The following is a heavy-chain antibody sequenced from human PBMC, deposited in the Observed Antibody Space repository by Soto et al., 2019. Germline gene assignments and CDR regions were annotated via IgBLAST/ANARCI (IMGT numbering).Heavy chain of an antibody. Sequence: QLQLQESGPGLVKPSETLSLTCTVSGGSISSSSYYWGWLRQPPGQGLEWIGSIYYSGSTYYNPSLKSRVTISVDASKNQFSLKLCSVTAADTAVYYCACIFSGGYGYRFYYYGMDVWGQGTTVTVSS. V-gene: IGHV4-39*01. CDR2: IYYSGST. D-gene: IGHD5-18*01. J-gene: IGHJ6*02. CDR1: GGSISSSSYY. CDR3: ACIFSGGYGYRFYYYGMDV.